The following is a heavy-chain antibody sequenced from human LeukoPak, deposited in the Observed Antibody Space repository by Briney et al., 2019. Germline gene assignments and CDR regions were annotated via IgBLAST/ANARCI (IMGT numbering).Heavy chain of an antibody. CDR2: IYYSGST. J-gene: IGHJ4*02. D-gene: IGHD2-21*01. V-gene: IGHV4-39*01. CDR1: GGSISSSSYY. Sequence: SETLSLTCTVSGGSISSSSYYWGWIRQPPGKGLEWIGSIYYSGSTYYNPSLTSRVTISVDTSKNQFSLKLSSVTAADTAVYYCARGQSGEAYFDYWGQGTLVTVSS. CDR3: ARGQSGEAYFDY.